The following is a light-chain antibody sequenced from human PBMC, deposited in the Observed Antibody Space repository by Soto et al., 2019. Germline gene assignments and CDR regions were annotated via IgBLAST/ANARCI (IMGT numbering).Light chain of an antibody. CDR1: QYIGSW. J-gene: IGKJ4*01. V-gene: IGKV1-12*01. CDR3: QQGINFPLA. CDR2: AAS. Sequence: DIQMTQSPSSVSASVGDTVTITCRASQYIGSWLAWYQQKPGKAPKLLISAASTLVSGVPTRFSGSGSGTDFTLTISGLQPEDSATYFCQQGINFPLAFGGGTKVEIK.